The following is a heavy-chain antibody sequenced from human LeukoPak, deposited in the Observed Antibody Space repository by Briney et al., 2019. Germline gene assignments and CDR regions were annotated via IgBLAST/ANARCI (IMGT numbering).Heavy chain of an antibody. J-gene: IGHJ3*02. V-gene: IGHV3-74*01. CDR3: ARDNHYDSSGYVGSDAFDI. D-gene: IGHD3-22*01. CDR2: INSGGSST. Sequence: SGGSLRLSCAASGFTFSSYWMHWVRQAPGKGLVWVSRINSGGSSTSYADSVKGRFTISRDNAKNTLYLQMNSLRAEDTAVYYCARDNHYDSSGYVGSDAFDIWGQGTMVTVSS. CDR1: GFTFSSYW.